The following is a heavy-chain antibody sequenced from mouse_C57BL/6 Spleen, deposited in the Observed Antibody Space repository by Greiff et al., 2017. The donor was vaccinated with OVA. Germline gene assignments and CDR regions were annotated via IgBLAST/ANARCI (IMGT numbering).Heavy chain of an antibody. V-gene: IGHV5-9-1*02. CDR3: TGGGYYYGSSYGDWFAY. CDR1: GFTFSSYA. Sequence: DVMLVESGEGLVKPGGSLKLSCAASGFTFSSYAMSWVRQTPEKRLEWVAYISSGGDYIYYADTVKGRFTISRDNARNTLYLQMSSLKSEDTAMYYCTGGGYYYGSSYGDWFAYWGQGTLVTVSA. CDR2: ISSGGDYI. J-gene: IGHJ3*01. D-gene: IGHD1-1*01.